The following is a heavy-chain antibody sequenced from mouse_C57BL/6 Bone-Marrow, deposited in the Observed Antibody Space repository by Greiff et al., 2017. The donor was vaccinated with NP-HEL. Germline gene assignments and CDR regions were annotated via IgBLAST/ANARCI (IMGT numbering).Heavy chain of an antibody. CDR2: INPEDGST. CDR1: GYTFTDYN. CDR3: ARVGDVDD. D-gene: IGHD3-3*01. Sequence: EVQLQQSGAELVKPGASVKISCKASGYTFTDYNMNWVKQSHGKGLEWIGEINPEDGSTSYNQKFKGKATLTVDKSSSTAYMQLNSLTAEDSAIYFCARVGDVDDWGQGTLVTVSA. J-gene: IGHJ3*01. V-gene: IGHV1-39*01.